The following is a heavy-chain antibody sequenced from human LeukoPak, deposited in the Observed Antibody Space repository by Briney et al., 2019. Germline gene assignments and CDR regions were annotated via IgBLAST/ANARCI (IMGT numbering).Heavy chain of an antibody. J-gene: IGHJ1*01. CDR2: IYDSGMT. Sequence: PSETLSFTCTVSGDSVSSGYWNWFRQPPGKGLEWIGYIYDSGMTDYSPSLKNRLTISLDTSNNQFSLKLSSVTAADTAVYYCAGRGHRYSRDWGQGILVTVSS. CDR3: AGRGHRYSRD. V-gene: IGHV4-4*09. CDR1: GDSVSSGY. D-gene: IGHD2-15*01.